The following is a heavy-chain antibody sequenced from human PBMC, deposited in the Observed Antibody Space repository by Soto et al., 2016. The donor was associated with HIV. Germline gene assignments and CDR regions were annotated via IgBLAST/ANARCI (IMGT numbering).Heavy chain of an antibody. CDR3: AKATSGLCSSSRRHFDY. V-gene: IGHV3-23*01. J-gene: IGHJ4*02. CDR1: GFTFNNYA. D-gene: IGHD6-13*01. Sequence: EVQLLESGGGLVQPGGSLRLSCAASGFTFNNYAMSWVRQAPGKGLEWVSTISGSGGSTYYADSVKGRFTISRDNSKNTLYLQMNSLRSEDTAVYYCAKATSGLCSSSRRHFDYWGQGTLVTVSS. CDR2: ISGSGGST.